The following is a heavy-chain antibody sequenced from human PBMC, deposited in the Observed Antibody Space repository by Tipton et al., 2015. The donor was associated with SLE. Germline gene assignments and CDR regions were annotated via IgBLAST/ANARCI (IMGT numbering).Heavy chain of an antibody. J-gene: IGHJ6*02. CDR2: ITASGRDT. CDR1: GFTFNNYA. CDR3: AKDHRGGDDYGSGRDGMDV. V-gene: IGHV3-23*01. D-gene: IGHD3-10*01. Sequence: SLRLSCAASGFTFNNYAMSWVRQAPGKGLEWVSSITASGRDTYYADSVKGRFTISRDNSKDTLYLQMSSLRAEDTAVYYCAKDHRGGDDYGSGRDGMDVWGQGTTVTVSS.